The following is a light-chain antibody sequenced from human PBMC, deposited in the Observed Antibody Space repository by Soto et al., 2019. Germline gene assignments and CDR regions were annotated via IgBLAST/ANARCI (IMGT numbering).Light chain of an antibody. V-gene: IGLV2-8*01. CDR2: EVN. CDR1: SSDVGGYNF. Sequence: QSALTQPPSASGSPGQSVTIACTGTSSDVGGYNFVSWYQQHPGKAPKVMIYEVNKRPSGVPDRFSGSKSGNTASLTVSGLQAEDEADYYCSSFAGFPNRHVFGTGTKLTVL. J-gene: IGLJ1*01. CDR3: SSFAGFPNRHV.